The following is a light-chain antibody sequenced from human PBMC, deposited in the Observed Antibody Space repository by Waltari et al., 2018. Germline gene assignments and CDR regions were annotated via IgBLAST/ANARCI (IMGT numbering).Light chain of an antibody. V-gene: IGKV4-1*01. CDR1: PRVLYSSNNKNY. CDR3: QQYYSTPPMHT. J-gene: IGKJ2*01. Sequence: DIVMTQSPASLAVSLGERATINCKSSPRVLYSSNNKNYLAWYQQKPGQPPKLLIYWASTRESGVPDRFSGSGSGTDFTLTISSLQAEDVAVYYCQQYYSTPPMHTFGQGTKLEIK. CDR2: WAS.